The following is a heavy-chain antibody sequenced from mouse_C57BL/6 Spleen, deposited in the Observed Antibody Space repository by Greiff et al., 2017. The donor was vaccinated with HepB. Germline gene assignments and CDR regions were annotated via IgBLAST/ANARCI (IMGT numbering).Heavy chain of an antibody. J-gene: IGHJ2*01. Sequence: EVKLVESGGGLVKPGGSLKLSCAASGFTFSDYGMHWVRQAPEKGLEWVAYISSGSSTIYYADTVKGRFTISRDNAKNTLFLQMTSLRSGDTAMYYCARDEGYDGNYFDYWGQGTTLTVSS. CDR1: GFTFSDYG. V-gene: IGHV5-17*01. D-gene: IGHD2-2*01. CDR2: ISSGSSTI. CDR3: ARDEGYDGNYFDY.